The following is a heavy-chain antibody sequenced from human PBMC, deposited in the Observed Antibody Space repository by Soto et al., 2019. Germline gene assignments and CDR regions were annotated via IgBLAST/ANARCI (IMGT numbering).Heavy chain of an antibody. CDR3: AKGTPGAASTRLDK. J-gene: IGHJ4*02. CDR2: ISWDGGET. D-gene: IGHD6-25*01. Sequence: GGSLRLSCAASGFTFDDYFMHWVRQAPGKGLEWVSLISWDGGETSYADSVKGRFTISRDNSKNSLFLQMNSLRLDDTALYYCAKGTPGAASTRLDKWDPGTLVTVSS. CDR1: GFTFDDYF. V-gene: IGHV3-43*01.